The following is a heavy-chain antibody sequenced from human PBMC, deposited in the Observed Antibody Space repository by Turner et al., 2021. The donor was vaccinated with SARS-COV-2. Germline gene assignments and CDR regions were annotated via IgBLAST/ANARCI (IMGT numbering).Heavy chain of an antibody. CDR1: GFTFNTYA. Sequence: EVQVLESGGGLAQPGGSLRLPCAASGFTFNTYAMSWVRQAPGKGLVWVSVVSGLGDTRFYADSVRGRFTISRDNTKNRVYLQMNSLRPDDTALYYCVRDCPRPGDRDALDIWGQGTMVTVSS. D-gene: IGHD7-27*01. CDR3: VRDCPRPGDRDALDI. CDR2: VSGLGDTR. V-gene: IGHV3-23*01. J-gene: IGHJ3*02.